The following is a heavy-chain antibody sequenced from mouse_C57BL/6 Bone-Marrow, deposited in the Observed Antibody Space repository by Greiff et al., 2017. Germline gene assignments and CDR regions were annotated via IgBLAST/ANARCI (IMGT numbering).Heavy chain of an antibody. CDR3: ARGFAGGFDY. CDR2: IYPGSGNT. CDR1: GYTFTDYY. Sequence: VQLQQSGAELVRPGASVKLSCKASGYTFTDYYINWVKQRPGQGLEWIARIYPGSGNTYYNEKFKGKATLTAEKSSSTAYMQLSSLTSEDSAVYFCARGFAGGFDYWGQGTTLTVSS. J-gene: IGHJ2*01. V-gene: IGHV1-76*01.